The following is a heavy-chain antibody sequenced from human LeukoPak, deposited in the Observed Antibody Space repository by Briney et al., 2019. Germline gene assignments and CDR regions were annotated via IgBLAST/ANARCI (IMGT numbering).Heavy chain of an antibody. CDR1: GFTFSSYS. D-gene: IGHD2-2*01. J-gene: IGHJ4*02. V-gene: IGHV3-21*01. CDR2: ISSSSSYI. CDR3: AGGVGYCSSTSCRTLTY. Sequence: GGSLRLSCAASGFTFSSYSMNWVRQATGKGLEWVSSISSSSSYIYYADSVKGRFTISRDNAKNSLYPQMNRLRAEDTAVYDCAGGVGYCSSTSCRTLTYWGQGTLVTVSS.